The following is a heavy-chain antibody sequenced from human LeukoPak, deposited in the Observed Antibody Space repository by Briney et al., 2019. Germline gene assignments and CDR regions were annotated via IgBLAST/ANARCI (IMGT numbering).Heavy chain of an antibody. CDR1: GYTLTELS. V-gene: IGHV1-24*01. CDR2: FDPEDGET. D-gene: IGHD3-16*01. J-gene: IGHJ4*02. CDR3: ARGGYQVGVDY. Sequence: ASVKVSCKVSGYTLTELSMHWVRQAPGKGLEWMGGFDPEDGETIYAQKFQGRVTMTRDTSTSTVYMELSSLRSEDTAVYYCARGGYQVGVDYWGQGTLVTVSS.